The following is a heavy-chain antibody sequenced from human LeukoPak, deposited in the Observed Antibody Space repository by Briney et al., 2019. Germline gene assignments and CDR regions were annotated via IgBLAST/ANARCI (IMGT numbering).Heavy chain of an antibody. CDR2: IHYSGST. Sequence: PSETLSLTCTVSGGSIINYYWSWIRQPPGEGLEWIGYIHYSGSTTYNPSLKSRVTISVDTSKNQFSLKLSSVTAADTAVYYCAISYGDYPFDYWGQGTLVTVSS. CDR3: AISYGDYPFDY. J-gene: IGHJ4*02. V-gene: IGHV4-59*01. CDR1: GGSIINYY. D-gene: IGHD4-17*01.